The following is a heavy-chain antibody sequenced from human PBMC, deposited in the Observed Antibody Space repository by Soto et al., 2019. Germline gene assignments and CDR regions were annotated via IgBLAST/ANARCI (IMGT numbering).Heavy chain of an antibody. J-gene: IGHJ4*02. V-gene: IGHV4-30-4*01. D-gene: IGHD3-22*01. CDR2: IYYSGST. CDR3: ASLEETYYYDSSGLKKAPFDY. CDR1: GGSISSGDYY. Sequence: QVQLQESGPGLVKPSQTLSLTCTVSGGSISSGDYYWSWIRQPPGKGLEWIGYIYYSGSTYYNPSLKSRVTISVDTSKNQFSLKLSSVTAADTAVYYCASLEETYYYDSSGLKKAPFDYGGQGTLVTVSS.